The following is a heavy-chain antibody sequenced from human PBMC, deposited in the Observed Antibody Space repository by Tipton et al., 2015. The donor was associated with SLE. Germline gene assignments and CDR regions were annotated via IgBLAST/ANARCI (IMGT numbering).Heavy chain of an antibody. Sequence: QVQLVQSGAEVKKPGSSVKVSCKASGGTFSSYAISWARQAPGQGLEWMGGIIPMFATTNYAQKFQGRVTITTDESRNTAYLELNSLRSEDTAVYYCARDEGGSYHYYYYMDVWGTGTKVTVSS. J-gene: IGHJ6*03. D-gene: IGHD1-26*01. V-gene: IGHV1-69*01. CDR1: GGTFSSYA. CDR2: IIPMFATT. CDR3: ARDEGGSYHYYYYMDV.